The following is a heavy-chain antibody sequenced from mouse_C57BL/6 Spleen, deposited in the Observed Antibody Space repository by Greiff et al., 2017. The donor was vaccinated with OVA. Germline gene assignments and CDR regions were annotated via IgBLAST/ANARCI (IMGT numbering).Heavy chain of an antibody. CDR1: GFTFSDYY. CDR3: ARQGTGNYLYAMDY. J-gene: IGHJ4*01. CDR2: ISNGGGST. V-gene: IGHV5-12*01. Sequence: EVKVVESGGGLVQPGGSLKLSCAASGFTFSDYYMYWVRQTPEKRLEWVAYISNGGGSTYYPDTVKGRFTISRDNAKNTLYLQMSRLKSEDTAMYYCARQGTGNYLYAMDYWGQGTSVTVSS. D-gene: IGHD2-1*01.